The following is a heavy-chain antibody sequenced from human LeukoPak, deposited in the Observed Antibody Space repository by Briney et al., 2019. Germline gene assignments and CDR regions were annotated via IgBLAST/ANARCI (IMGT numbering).Heavy chain of an antibody. V-gene: IGHV1-2*02. D-gene: IGHD6-19*01. CDR2: INPNSGGT. Sequence: GASVKVSCKASGYTFTGYYMHWVRQAPGQGLEWMGWINPNSGGTNYAQKFQGRVTMTRDTSISTAYMELSRLRSDDTAVYYCARAARGYSSGWYSFDKLDYWGQGTLVTVSS. J-gene: IGHJ4*02. CDR3: ARAARGYSSGWYSFDKLDY. CDR1: GYTFTGYY.